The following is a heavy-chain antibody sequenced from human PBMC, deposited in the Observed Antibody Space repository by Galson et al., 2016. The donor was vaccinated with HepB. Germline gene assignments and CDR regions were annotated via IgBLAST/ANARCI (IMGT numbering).Heavy chain of an antibody. V-gene: IGHV3-7*01. Sequence: SLRLSCAASGFSFSNSWMSWVRQTPGKGLEWVANINQDRREMSYGDSVKGRFTISRDNARNSVSLQMNSLRAEDTAVYYCTSSGDYHFCGLGVWGQGTTVTVSS. CDR1: GFSFSNSW. CDR2: INQDRREM. CDR3: TSSGDYHFCGLGV. J-gene: IGHJ6*02.